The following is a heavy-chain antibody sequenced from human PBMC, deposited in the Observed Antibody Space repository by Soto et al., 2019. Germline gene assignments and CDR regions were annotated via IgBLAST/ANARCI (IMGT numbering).Heavy chain of an antibody. J-gene: IGHJ6*03. CDR3: ASSCSGGSCYSGDYYYYMDV. CDR1: GYTFTSYD. V-gene: IGHV1-8*01. D-gene: IGHD2-15*01. CDR2: MNPNSGNT. Sequence: ASVKVSCKASGYTFTSYDINWVRQATGQGLEWMGWMNPNSGNTGYAQKFQGRVTMTRNTSISTAYMELSSLRSEDTAVYYCASSCSGGSCYSGDYYYYMDVWGKGTTVTVSS.